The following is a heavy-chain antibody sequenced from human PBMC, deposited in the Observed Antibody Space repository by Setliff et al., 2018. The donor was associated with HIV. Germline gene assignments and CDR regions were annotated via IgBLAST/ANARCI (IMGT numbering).Heavy chain of an antibody. V-gene: IGHV1-2*02. J-gene: IGHJ3*02. CDR2: INPNSGGT. CDR3: ARDPGYKSTWYGVFDI. D-gene: IGHD6-13*01. CDR1: GYTFSDYY. Sequence: ASVKVSCKASGYTFSDYYMHWVRQAPGQGLEWMGWINPNSGGTNYAQKFQGRVNMTRDTSISTTYMELSRLRSDDTAVYYCARDPGYKSTWYGVFDIWGQGTMVT.